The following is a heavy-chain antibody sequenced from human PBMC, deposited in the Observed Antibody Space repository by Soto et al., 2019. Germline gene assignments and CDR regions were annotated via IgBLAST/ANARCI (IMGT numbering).Heavy chain of an antibody. J-gene: IGHJ5*02. Sequence: EVQLVESGGGLVKPGGSLRLSCVASGFSFSTYSMNWVRQAPGKGLEWVSSINTGSTYIYYADSVKGRFTISRDNAKNSLYLEINSLRAEDTAIYYCARVQVVGLPTAPLDLWGQGTVVAVSS. CDR1: GFSFSTYS. CDR2: INTGSTYI. CDR3: ARVQVVGLPTAPLDL. V-gene: IGHV3-21*01. D-gene: IGHD2-2*01.